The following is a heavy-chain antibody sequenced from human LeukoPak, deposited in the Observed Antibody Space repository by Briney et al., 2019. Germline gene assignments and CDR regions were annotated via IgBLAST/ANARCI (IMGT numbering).Heavy chain of an antibody. J-gene: IGHJ4*02. Sequence: SQTLSLTCAISGDSVSSNSVAWNWIRQSPSRGLEWLGRTYYGSKWNNDYALSVKSRITISPDTSKNQFSLQLNSVTPEDTAVYYCTRGRNSAFDYWGQGTLVTVSS. CDR1: GDSVSSNSVA. V-gene: IGHV6-1*01. CDR2: TYYGSKWNN. CDR3: TRGRNSAFDY. D-gene: IGHD1-14*01.